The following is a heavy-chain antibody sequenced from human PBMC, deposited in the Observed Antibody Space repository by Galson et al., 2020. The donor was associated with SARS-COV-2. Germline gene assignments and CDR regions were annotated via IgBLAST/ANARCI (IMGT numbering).Heavy chain of an antibody. J-gene: IGHJ4*02. Sequence: KIGESLKISCAASGFTFSDFYMSWIRQAPGKGLEWISYISTSGSTIYYADSVRGRFTISRDNAKNSLYLQMSSLRAEDTAVYYCASDRGTYYYSSSGSFDYWGQGTLVTVSS. D-gene: IGHD3-22*01. CDR2: ISTSGSTI. V-gene: IGHV3-11*01. CDR1: GFTFSDFY. CDR3: ASDRGTYYYSSSGSFDY.